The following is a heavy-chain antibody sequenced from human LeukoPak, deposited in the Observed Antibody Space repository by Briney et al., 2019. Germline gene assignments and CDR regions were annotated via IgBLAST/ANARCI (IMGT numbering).Heavy chain of an antibody. J-gene: IGHJ4*02. D-gene: IGHD5-12*01. CDR3: ARPDFSGFDWGFDF. Sequence: AASVKVSCKASGGTFNTFAISWVRQAPGQGFEWMGGIIPFFGSANYAQRFQDRFTITTDESTTTAYMELNSLTSDDTAVYYCARPDFSGFDWGFDFWGQGTLITVSS. CDR2: IIPFFGSA. V-gene: IGHV1-69*05. CDR1: GGTFNTFA.